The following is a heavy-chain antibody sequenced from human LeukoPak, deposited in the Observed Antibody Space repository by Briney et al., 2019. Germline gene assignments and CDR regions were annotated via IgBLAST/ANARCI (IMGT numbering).Heavy chain of an antibody. CDR2: IYYSGST. V-gene: IGHV4-59*01. CDR1: GGSIGTYY. Sequence: SETLSLTCTVSGGSIGTYYWSWIRQPPGKGLEWIGYIYYSGSTNYNPSLKSRVTISVDTSKNQFSLRLSSVTAADTAVYYCARTNAFDIWGQGTMVAVSS. J-gene: IGHJ3*02. CDR3: ARTNAFDI.